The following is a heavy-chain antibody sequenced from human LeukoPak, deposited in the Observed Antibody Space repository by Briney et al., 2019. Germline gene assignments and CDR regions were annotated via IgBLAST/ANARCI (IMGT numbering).Heavy chain of an antibody. Sequence: SETLSLTCAVYGGSFSGYYWSWIRQPPGKGLEWIGEINHSGSTNYNPSLKSRVTISVDTSKNQFSLKLSSVTAADTAVYYCARALDSSGYPFDYWAREPWSPSPQ. CDR1: GGSFSGYY. V-gene: IGHV4-34*01. CDR2: INHSGST. D-gene: IGHD3-22*01. J-gene: IGHJ4*02. CDR3: ARALDSSGYPFDY.